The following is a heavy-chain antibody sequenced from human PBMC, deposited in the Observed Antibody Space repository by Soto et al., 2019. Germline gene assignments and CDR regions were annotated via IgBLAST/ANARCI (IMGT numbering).Heavy chain of an antibody. J-gene: IGHJ6*02. Sequence: SETLSLTCAVYGGSFSGYYWSWIRQPPGKGLEWIGEINHSGSTNYNPSLKSRVTISVDTSKNQFSLKLSSMTAADTAVYYCARRADVWTYYYYGMDVWGQGTTVTVSS. V-gene: IGHV4-34*01. CDR3: ARRADVWTYYYYGMDV. D-gene: IGHD2-8*01. CDR1: GGSFSGYY. CDR2: INHSGST.